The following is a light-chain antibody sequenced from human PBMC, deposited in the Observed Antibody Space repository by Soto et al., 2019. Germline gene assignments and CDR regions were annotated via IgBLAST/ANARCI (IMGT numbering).Light chain of an antibody. CDR3: SSFTTSSTLVV. Sequence: QSVLTQPASVSGSPGQSITISCTGTSSDLGGYNFVSWYQHHPGKAPKLMIYEVNNRPSGVSSRFSGSKSGNTASLTISGLQTEDEADYYCSSFTTSSTLVVFGGGTKVTVL. V-gene: IGLV2-14*01. J-gene: IGLJ2*01. CDR2: EVN. CDR1: SSDLGGYNF.